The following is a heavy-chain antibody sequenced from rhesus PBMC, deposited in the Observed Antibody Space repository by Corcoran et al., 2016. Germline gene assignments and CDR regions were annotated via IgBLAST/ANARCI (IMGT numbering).Heavy chain of an antibody. J-gene: IGHJ4*01. V-gene: IGHV3S5*01. CDR2: INSGGGST. D-gene: IGHD7-45*01. CDR3: AKTPLTGGTYYFDY. Sequence: EVQLVETGGGLVQPGGSLKLSCAASGFTFSSYGMSWVRQAPGKGLEWVSAINSGGGSTKYADSVKGRFTNSRDNSKNTLSLQMNSLRAEDTAVYYCAKTPLTGGTYYFDYWGQGVLVTVSS. CDR1: GFTFSSYG.